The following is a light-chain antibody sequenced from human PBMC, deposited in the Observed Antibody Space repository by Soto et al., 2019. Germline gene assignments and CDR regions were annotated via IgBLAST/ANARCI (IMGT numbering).Light chain of an antibody. V-gene: IGLV1-47*01. J-gene: IGLJ1*01. CDR3: AAWDDSLSGKV. Sequence: VLTQPPSASGTPGQRVTISCSGSSSNIGSNYVYWYQQLPGTAPKLLIYRNNQRPSGVPDRFSGSKSGTSASLAISGLRSEDEADYYCAAWDDSLSGKVFGTGTKVTVL. CDR2: RNN. CDR1: SSNIGSNY.